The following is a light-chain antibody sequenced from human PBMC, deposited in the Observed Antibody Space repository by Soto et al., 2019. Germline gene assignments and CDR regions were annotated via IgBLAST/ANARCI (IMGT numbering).Light chain of an antibody. CDR2: AAY. CDR1: QSISSY. Sequence: DIQMTQSPSSLSASVGDRVTITCRASQSISSYLNWYQQKPGKAPKLLIYAAYSLQSGVQSRFSGSGSGTDFTLTISSLHTEDFATYDWQQSYSTLLTFGGGTTVEIK. V-gene: IGKV1-39*01. J-gene: IGKJ4*01. CDR3: QQSYSTLLT.